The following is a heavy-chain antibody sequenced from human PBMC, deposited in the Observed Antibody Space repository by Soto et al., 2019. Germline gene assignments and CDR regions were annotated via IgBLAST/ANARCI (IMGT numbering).Heavy chain of an antibody. CDR2: IDASGST. D-gene: IGHD3-3*01. Sequence: PSETLSLTCTVSDGSISTYYCNWIRQPAGKGLEWIGRIDASGSTDYDPSLKSRVTMSVDTSKNQFSLRLSSVTAADTAVYYCARGGHDFWSGRFDYWGQGAQVTVSS. CDR1: DGSISTYY. CDR3: ARGGHDFWSGRFDY. V-gene: IGHV4-4*07. J-gene: IGHJ4*02.